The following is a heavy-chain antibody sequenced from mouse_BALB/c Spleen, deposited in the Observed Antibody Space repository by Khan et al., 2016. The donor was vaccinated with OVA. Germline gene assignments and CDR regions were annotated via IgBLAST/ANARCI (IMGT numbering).Heavy chain of an antibody. Sequence: VQLQQSGAELVKPGASVRLSCTASGFNIKDTYIHWVKQRPGQGLEWIGRIAPANGDTKYDPKFQDKATITSDTSSNTSYLQLRSLTSEDTAVYYWAHPSYDPRFFEVWGAGTTVTVSS. CDR2: IAPANGDT. V-gene: IGHV14-3*02. CDR1: GFNIKDTY. J-gene: IGHJ1*01. D-gene: IGHD2-3*01. CDR3: AHPSYDPRFFEV.